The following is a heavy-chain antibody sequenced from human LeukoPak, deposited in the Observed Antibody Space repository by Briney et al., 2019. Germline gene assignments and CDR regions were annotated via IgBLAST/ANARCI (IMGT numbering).Heavy chain of an antibody. CDR3: ARHRLEGDTFDI. V-gene: IGHV4-39*01. Sequence: SETLSLTCTVSGGSTNSSDHYWAWIRRPPGKGLEWIGSKYYSGDTYYSPSLKSRVTISVDTSRNKFALKLNSVTAADTAVYFCARHRLEGDTFDIWGQGTKVTVPS. D-gene: IGHD3-3*01. CDR1: GGSTNSSDHY. CDR2: KYYSGDT. J-gene: IGHJ3*02.